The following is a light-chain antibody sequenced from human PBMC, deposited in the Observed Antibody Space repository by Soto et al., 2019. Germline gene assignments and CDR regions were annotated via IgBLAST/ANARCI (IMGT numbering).Light chain of an antibody. Sequence: DIQMTQSPSTLSASVGDRVTITCRASQSIGVWLAWYQQKPGTAPKLLIYKTSTLDNGVPLRFSGSGSGTEFTLTISSLQPDDFATYYCQQYINYFRTFGQGTKVEIK. V-gene: IGKV1-5*03. CDR2: KTS. CDR3: QQYINYFRT. J-gene: IGKJ1*01. CDR1: QSIGVW.